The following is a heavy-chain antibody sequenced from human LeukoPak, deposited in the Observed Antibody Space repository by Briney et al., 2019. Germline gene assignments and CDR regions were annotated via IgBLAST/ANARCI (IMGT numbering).Heavy chain of an antibody. CDR2: IYYSGST. V-gene: IGHV4-59*01. J-gene: IGHJ4*02. D-gene: IGHD3-22*01. Sequence: SETLSLTCTVPGGSISSYYWNWIRQPPGKGLEWSGYIYYSGSTNYNPSLKSRVSISVDTSKHQFSLKLNSVTAADTAVYYCARGADSSGYYSIFYFDYWGQGTLVTVSS. CDR3: ARGADSSGYYSIFYFDY. CDR1: GGSISSYY.